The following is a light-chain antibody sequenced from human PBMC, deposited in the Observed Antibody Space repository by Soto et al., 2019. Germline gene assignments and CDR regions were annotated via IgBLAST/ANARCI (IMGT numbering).Light chain of an antibody. CDR1: QTVSGDY. J-gene: IGKJ4*01. Sequence: EIVLTQSPGTLSLSPGERATLSGRVSQTVSGDYVAWYQQKPGQTPRLLISGASIRATGIPDRFSGSGSGTDFTLTISRLEPEDFAMYYCQQYGGSPLVTFGGGTKVEIK. V-gene: IGKV3-20*01. CDR2: GAS. CDR3: QQYGGSPLVT.